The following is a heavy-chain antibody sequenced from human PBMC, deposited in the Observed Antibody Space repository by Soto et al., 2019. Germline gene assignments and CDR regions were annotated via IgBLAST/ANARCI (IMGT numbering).Heavy chain of an antibody. Sequence: SETLSLTCAVSGDSISSNNWWSWVRQAPGKGLEWIGEVYHSGTTTYNPSLKSRVTMSVDKSKNRFDLKMSSVTAADTAVYYCARVAVVAAAGSWFDPWGQGTQVTVSS. CDR1: GDSISSNNW. D-gene: IGHD6-13*01. J-gene: IGHJ5*02. CDR3: ARVAVVAAAGSWFDP. V-gene: IGHV4-4*02. CDR2: VYHSGTT.